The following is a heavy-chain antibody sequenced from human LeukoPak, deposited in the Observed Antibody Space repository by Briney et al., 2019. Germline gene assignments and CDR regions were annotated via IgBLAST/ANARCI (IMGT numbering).Heavy chain of an antibody. V-gene: IGHV3-48*03. CDR3: AKIHTYYYDSGGYPRAFDV. Sequence: GGSLRLSCAASGFTFSSYEMNWVRQAPGKGLESVSYISSSGRTINYADSVKGRFTISRDNAKNTLYLQMNSLRAEDTAVYYCAKIHTYYYDSGGYPRAFDVWGQGTMVTVSS. J-gene: IGHJ3*01. CDR2: ISSSGRTI. CDR1: GFTFSSYE. D-gene: IGHD3-22*01.